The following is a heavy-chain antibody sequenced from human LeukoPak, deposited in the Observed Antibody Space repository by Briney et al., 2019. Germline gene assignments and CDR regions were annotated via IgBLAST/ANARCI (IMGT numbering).Heavy chain of an antibody. D-gene: IGHD5-18*01. CDR1: GGSISSCSYC. J-gene: IGHJ4*02. Sequence: SETLSLTCTVSGGSISSCSYCWGWIRQPPGKGLEWIGSIYYSGSTYDNPSLMSRVTISVDTSKNQFSLKLSPVTAAAPALYSCSTLRAYIYRWGQGTLVTVSS. V-gene: IGHV4-39*01. CDR2: IYYSGST. CDR3: STLRAYIYR.